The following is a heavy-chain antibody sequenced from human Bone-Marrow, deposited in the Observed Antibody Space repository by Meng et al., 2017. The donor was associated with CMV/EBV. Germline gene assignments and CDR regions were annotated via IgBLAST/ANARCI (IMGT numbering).Heavy chain of an antibody. CDR1: GGSFSGYY. D-gene: IGHD6-13*01. J-gene: IGHJ4*02. CDR2: INHSGST. CDR3: ARGAAAGQLGY. V-gene: IGHV4-34*01. Sequence: QVQLQQWGAGLLKPSETLSLTCAVDGGSFSGYYWSWIRQPPGKGLEWIGEINHSGSTNYNPSLKSRVTISVDTSKNQFSLKLSSVTAADTAVYYCARGAAAGQLGYWGQGTRVTVSS.